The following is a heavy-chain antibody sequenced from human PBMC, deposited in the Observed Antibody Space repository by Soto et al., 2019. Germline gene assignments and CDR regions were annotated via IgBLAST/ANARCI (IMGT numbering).Heavy chain of an antibody. J-gene: IGHJ4*02. CDR2: ISSGSSDT. CDR3: ARVAY. Sequence: EVQLGESGGGLVKPGESLRLTCEASGFTFSRVSMKWVRQVPGKGLEWVASISSGSSDTWYADSVKGRFIISRDNAQNSLFLQMNTLRPEDTAMYYCARVAYWGPGTQVTVSS. V-gene: IGHV3-21*02. CDR1: GFTFSRVS.